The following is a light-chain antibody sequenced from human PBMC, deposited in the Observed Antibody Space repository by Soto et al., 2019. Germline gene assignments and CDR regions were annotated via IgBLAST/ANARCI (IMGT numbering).Light chain of an antibody. CDR3: QQYNSYVA. CDR2: DAS. CDR1: QTISSW. V-gene: IGKV1-5*01. J-gene: IGKJ1*01. Sequence: KQSPGTLSLTPGERATLSCRASQTISSWLAWFQQRPGKAPKLLIYDASSLESGVPSRFSGSGSGTEFTLTISSLQPDDFATYYCQQYNSYVAFGQGTKVDIK.